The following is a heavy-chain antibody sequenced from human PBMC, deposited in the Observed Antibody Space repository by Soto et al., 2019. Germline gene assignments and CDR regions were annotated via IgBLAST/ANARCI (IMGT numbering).Heavy chain of an antibody. CDR2: LSYDGRGN. CDR1: GFIFSNFG. CDR3: AKYRDGDYDPMDV. J-gene: IGHJ6*03. Sequence: QVQLVESGGGVVQPGRSLRLSCAASGFIFSNFGMHWVRQTPGKGLEWVAFLSYDGRGNAYADSVQGRFTISRDNSKNTLYLQMTSLSADDTGIYYCAKYRDGDYDPMDVWGKGTTVTVSS. D-gene: IGHD4-17*01. V-gene: IGHV3-30*18.